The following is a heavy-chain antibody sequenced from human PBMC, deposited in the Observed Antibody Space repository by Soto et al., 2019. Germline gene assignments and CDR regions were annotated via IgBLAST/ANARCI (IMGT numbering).Heavy chain of an antibody. CDR1: GFTFSSYS. CDR3: ARGQSYYYGSGSYLGHY. J-gene: IGHJ4*02. Sequence: GGSLRLSCAASGFTFSSYSMNWVRQAPGKGLEWVSSISSSSSYIYYADSVKGRFTISRDNAKNSLYLQMNSLRAEDTAVYYCARGQSYYYGSGSYLGHYWGQGTLVPVSS. V-gene: IGHV3-21*01. D-gene: IGHD3-10*01. CDR2: ISSSSSYI.